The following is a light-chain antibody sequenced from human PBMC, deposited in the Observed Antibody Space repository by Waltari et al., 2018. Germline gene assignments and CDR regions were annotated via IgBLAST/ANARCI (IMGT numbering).Light chain of an antibody. J-gene: IGLJ3*02. CDR3: CSYADSRTWV. CDR2: EDS. CDR1: SSAVGRYDL. V-gene: IGLV2-23*01. Sequence: QSALTQPASVSGSPGQSITIPCTGTSSAVGRYDLLSWYQQHPDKAPKLLVFEDSKWPSGVSNRFSGSKSGNTASLTISGLQAEDEADYYCCSYADSRTWVFGGGTKLTVL.